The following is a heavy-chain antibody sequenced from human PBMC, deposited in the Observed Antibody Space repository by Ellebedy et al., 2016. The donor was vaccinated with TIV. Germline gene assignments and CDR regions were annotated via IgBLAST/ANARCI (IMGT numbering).Heavy chain of an antibody. CDR1: GGSFSGYY. D-gene: IGHD6-19*01. CDR3: ATTISVADRFEY. J-gene: IGHJ4*02. Sequence: SETLSLTCAVYGGSFSGYYWSWIRQPPGKGLEWIGEINHSGSTNYNPYLKSRVTISVDTAKNQFSLNLTPVTAADTAVYFCATTISVADRFEYWGQGTLVTVSS. CDR2: INHSGST. V-gene: IGHV4-34*01.